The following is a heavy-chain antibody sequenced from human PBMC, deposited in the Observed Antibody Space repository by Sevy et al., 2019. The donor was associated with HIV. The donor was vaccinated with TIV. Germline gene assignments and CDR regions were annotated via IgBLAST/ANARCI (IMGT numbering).Heavy chain of an antibody. D-gene: IGHD3-22*01. J-gene: IGHJ4*02. V-gene: IGHV3-30-3*01. CDR3: ARVNSGIVVVISPQYYFDY. CDR1: GFTFSSYA. CDR2: ISYDGSNK. Sequence: GGSLRLSCAASGFTFSSYAMYWVRQAPGKGLEWVAVISYDGSNKYYADSVKGRFTISRDNSKNTLYLQMNSLRAEDTAVYYCARVNSGIVVVISPQYYFDYWGQRTLVTVSS.